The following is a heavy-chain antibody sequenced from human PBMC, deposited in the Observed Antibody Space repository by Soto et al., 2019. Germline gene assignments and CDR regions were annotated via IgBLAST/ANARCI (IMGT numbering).Heavy chain of an antibody. J-gene: IGHJ5*02. Sequence: EVQLVESGGGLVQPGGSLRLSCAASGFTFSNYWMHRIRQAPGEGLVWVSRINMDGTTTNYADSVEGRFTISRDNARNTLWLQMNSLRADDTAVYYSARVAVGAYWFDPWGQGTLVTVSS. CDR1: GFTFSNYW. D-gene: IGHD1-26*01. V-gene: IGHV3-74*01. CDR2: INMDGTTT. CDR3: ARVAVGAYWFDP.